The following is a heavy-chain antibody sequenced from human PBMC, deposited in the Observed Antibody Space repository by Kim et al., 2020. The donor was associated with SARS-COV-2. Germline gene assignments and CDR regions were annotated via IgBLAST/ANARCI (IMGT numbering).Heavy chain of an antibody. V-gene: IGHV4-34*01. CDR1: GGSFSGYY. Sequence: SETLSLTCAVYGGSFSGYYWSWIRQPPGKGLEWIGEINHSGSTNYNPSLKSRVTISVDTSKNQFSLKLSSVTAADTAVYYCARGWGDIVVVPAADDHYYYGMDVWGQGTTVTVSS. J-gene: IGHJ6*02. D-gene: IGHD2-2*01. CDR2: INHSGST. CDR3: ARGWGDIVVVPAADDHYYYGMDV.